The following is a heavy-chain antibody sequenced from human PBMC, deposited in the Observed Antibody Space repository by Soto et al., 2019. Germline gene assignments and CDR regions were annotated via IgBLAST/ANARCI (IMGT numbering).Heavy chain of an antibody. Sequence: GGSLRLSCQASGFNFDNYGMHWVRQAPGKGLEWVAVITYDGSFQYYADSVKGRFTISRDNSKNTLSPHLNTLKPEDTAVYHCAKDRVGGTFYTPLAFWGQGTLVTVSS. D-gene: IGHD1-7*01. CDR3: AKDRVGGTFYTPLAF. CDR1: GFNFDNYG. CDR2: ITYDGSFQ. V-gene: IGHV3-30*18. J-gene: IGHJ4*02.